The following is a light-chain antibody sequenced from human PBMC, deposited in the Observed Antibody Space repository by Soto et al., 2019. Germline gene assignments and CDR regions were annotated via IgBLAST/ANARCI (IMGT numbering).Light chain of an antibody. Sequence: IQMTQSPSSLSASVGDRVTITCRASQGVREDVGWYQQKPGKPPKLLIYSASTLQSGVPSRFSGSGSGTDFTLTISGLQPEDVATYYCLQESNYPLTFGGGTKVEIK. CDR3: LQESNYPLT. CDR1: QGVRED. CDR2: SAS. V-gene: IGKV1-6*01. J-gene: IGKJ4*01.